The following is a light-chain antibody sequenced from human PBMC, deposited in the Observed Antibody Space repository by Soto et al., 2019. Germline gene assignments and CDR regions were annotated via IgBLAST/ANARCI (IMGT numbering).Light chain of an antibody. Sequence: EIVLTQSPATLSLSPGERATLSCRASQSVSNFLAWYQQKPGQAPRLLISDASNRATGIPGRFSGSGSGTDFRLTISSLEPEDFAVYYCQQRSNWPWTFGQGTKVAIK. V-gene: IGKV3-11*01. J-gene: IGKJ1*01. CDR1: QSVSNF. CDR3: QQRSNWPWT. CDR2: DAS.